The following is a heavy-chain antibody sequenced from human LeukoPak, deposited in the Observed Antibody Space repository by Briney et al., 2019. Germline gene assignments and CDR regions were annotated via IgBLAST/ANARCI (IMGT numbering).Heavy chain of an antibody. CDR2: IYYSGSN. D-gene: IGHD3-22*01. J-gene: IGHJ4*02. CDR1: GGSIVSGGYY. V-gene: IGHV4-31*03. CDR3: AREGGDTSGYYHDY. Sequence: SQTLSLTCTVSGGSIVSGGYYWSWIRQHPGKGLGWITYIYYSGSNYYNPSLKSRVTISVDTSKNQFSLKLSSVTAADTAVYYCAREGGDTSGYYHDYWGQGTLVTVSS.